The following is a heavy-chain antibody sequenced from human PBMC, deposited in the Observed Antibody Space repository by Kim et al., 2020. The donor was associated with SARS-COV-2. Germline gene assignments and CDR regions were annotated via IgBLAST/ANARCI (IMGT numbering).Heavy chain of an antibody. J-gene: IGHJ6*02. V-gene: IGHV3-15*01. CDR1: GFTFSNAW. CDR3: TTDGDIVVVPANFHYYYYGMDV. Sequence: GGSLRLSCAASGFTFSNAWMSWVRQAPGKGLEWVGRIKSKTDGGTTDYAAPVKGRFTISRDDSKNTLYLQMNSLKTEDTAVYYCTTDGDIVVVPANFHYYYYGMDVWGQGTTVTVSS. D-gene: IGHD2-2*01. CDR2: IKSKTDGGTT.